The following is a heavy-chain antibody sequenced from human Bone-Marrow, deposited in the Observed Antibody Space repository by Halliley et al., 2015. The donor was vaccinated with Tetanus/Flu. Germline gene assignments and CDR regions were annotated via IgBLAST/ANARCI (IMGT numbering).Heavy chain of an antibody. D-gene: IGHD2-2*01. J-gene: IGHJ3*02. Sequence: SRYSLDSEKGRFTISRDTAKNPLYLQMNSLRAGATAVYYCAREGGCSSASCYSWAFDIWGQGTMVTVSP. CDR3: AREGGCSSASCYSWAFDI. CDR2: SR. V-gene: IGHV3-21*01.